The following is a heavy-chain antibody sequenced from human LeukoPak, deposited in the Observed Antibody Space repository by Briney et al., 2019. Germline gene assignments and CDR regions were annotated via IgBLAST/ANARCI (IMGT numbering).Heavy chain of an antibody. D-gene: IGHD2-2*01. CDR2: ISWNSGSI. V-gene: IGHV3-9*01. CDR3: ATSTGHCCRGLDY. CDR1: GFTFDDYA. J-gene: IGHJ4*02. Sequence: GGSLRLSCAASGFTFDDYAMHWVRQAPGKGLEWVSGISWNSGSIGYADSVKGRFTISRDNAKNSLYLQMNSLRAEDTALYYCATSTGHCCRGLDYWGQGTLVTVSS.